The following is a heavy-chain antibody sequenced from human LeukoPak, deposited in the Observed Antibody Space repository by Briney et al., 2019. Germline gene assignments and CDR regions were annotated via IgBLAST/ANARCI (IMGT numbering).Heavy chain of an antibody. J-gene: IGHJ4*02. CDR2: INSDGRST. V-gene: IGHV3-74*01. CDR1: GFTFSNYW. CDR3: TRVGRPIYDY. D-gene: IGHD3-10*01. Sequence: GGSLRLSCAVSGFTFSNYWMHRVRQAPGKGLVWVSRINSDGRSTNYAESVKGRFTISRDNTKNTLYLQMNSLSAEDTAVYFCTRVGRPIYDYWGQGTLVTVSS.